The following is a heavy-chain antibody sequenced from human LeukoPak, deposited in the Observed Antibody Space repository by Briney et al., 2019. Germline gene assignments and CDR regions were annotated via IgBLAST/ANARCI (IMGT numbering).Heavy chain of an antibody. J-gene: IGHJ4*02. V-gene: IGHV3-23*01. CDR3: AKDLSTGYYIAY. D-gene: IGHD3-9*01. CDR2: ISGSGGST. CDR1: GFTFSSYA. Sequence: GGSLRLSCAASGFTFSSYAMSWVRQAPGKGLEWVSAISGSGGSTYYADSVKGRFTISRDNSKNTVYLQMNSLRGEGTAVYYCAKDLSTGYYIAYWGQGTLVTVSS.